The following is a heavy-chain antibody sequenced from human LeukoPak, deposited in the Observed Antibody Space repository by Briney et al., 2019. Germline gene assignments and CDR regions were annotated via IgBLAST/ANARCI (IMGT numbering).Heavy chain of an antibody. V-gene: IGHV5-51*01. Sequence: GESLKISCKGSGYIFTTQWIGWARQMPGKGLEWMAIISPGDSDTRYSPSFQGQVTISADKSINTAYLQWSSLKASDTAMYYCARPVACSDGSCYFDSWGQGTLVTVSS. CDR2: ISPGDSDT. J-gene: IGHJ4*02. D-gene: IGHD2-15*01. CDR3: ARPVACSDGSCYFDS. CDR1: GYIFTTQW.